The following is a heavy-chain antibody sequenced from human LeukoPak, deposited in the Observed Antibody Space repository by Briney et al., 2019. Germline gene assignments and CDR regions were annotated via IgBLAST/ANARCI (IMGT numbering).Heavy chain of an antibody. J-gene: IGHJ3*02. V-gene: IGHV1-18*01. Sequence: ASVKVSCKASGYTFTSYGISWVRQAPGHGLEWMGWISAYNGNTNYAQKLQGRVTMTTDTSTSTAYMELRSLRSDDTAVYYCARDRSRIAAAGDAFDIWGQGTMVTVSS. CDR2: ISAYNGNT. CDR3: ARDRSRIAAAGDAFDI. CDR1: GYTFTSYG. D-gene: IGHD6-13*01.